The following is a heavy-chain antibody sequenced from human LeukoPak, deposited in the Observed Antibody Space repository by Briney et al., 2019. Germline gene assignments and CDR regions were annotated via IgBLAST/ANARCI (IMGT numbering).Heavy chain of an antibody. CDR1: GGSISSYY. V-gene: IGHV4-59*08. CDR3: ARHVGYCSSTSCYGSYGMDV. CDR2: IYYSGST. Sequence: SETLSLTCTVSGGSISSYYWSWIRQPPGKGLEWIGYIYYSGSTNYNPSLKSRVTISVDTSKNQFSLKLSSVTAADTAVYYCARHVGYCSSTSCYGSYGMDVWGQGTTVTVSS. J-gene: IGHJ6*02. D-gene: IGHD2-2*01.